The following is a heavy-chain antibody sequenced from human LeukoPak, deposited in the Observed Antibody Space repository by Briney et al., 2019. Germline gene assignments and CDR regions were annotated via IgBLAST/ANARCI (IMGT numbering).Heavy chain of an antibody. CDR3: ATGSGHYYDR. CDR2: VHGDGDTK. D-gene: IGHD3-3*01. CDR1: GFTFSSYY. J-gene: IGHJ4*02. Sequence: GTSLRLSCTTSGFTFSSYYMHWVRQAPGKGLEWVAVVHGDGDTKYYVDSVKGRFTISRDNSKNTLYLQMSTLRDEDTAIYYCATGSGHYYDRWGQGTLVTVSS. V-gene: IGHV3-33*01.